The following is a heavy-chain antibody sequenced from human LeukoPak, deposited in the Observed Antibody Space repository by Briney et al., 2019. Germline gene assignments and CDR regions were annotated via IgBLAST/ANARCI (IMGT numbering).Heavy chain of an antibody. CDR3: ARARDDSSGYYNYYLDY. CDR2: IIPIFGTA. D-gene: IGHD3-22*01. Sequence: SVKVSCKASGGTFSSYAISWVRQAPGQGLEWMGGIIPIFGTANYAQKFQGRVTITTDESTSTAYMELSSLRSEDTAVYYCARARDDSSGYYNYYLDYWGQGTLVTVSS. V-gene: IGHV1-69*05. CDR1: GGTFSSYA. J-gene: IGHJ4*02.